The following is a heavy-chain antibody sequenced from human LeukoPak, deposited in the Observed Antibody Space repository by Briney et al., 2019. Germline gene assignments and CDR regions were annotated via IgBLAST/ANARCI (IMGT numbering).Heavy chain of an antibody. J-gene: IGHJ4*02. CDR3: ARGRRGRAPHDY. CDR2: MNPNSGNT. CDR1: GYTFTSYD. V-gene: IGHV1-8*03. D-gene: IGHD2-15*01. Sequence: ASVKVSCKASGYTFTSYDINWVRQATGQGLEWMGWMNPNSGNTGYAQKFQGRVTITRNTSISTAYMELSSLRSEDTAVYYCARGRRGRAPHDYWGQGTLVTVSS.